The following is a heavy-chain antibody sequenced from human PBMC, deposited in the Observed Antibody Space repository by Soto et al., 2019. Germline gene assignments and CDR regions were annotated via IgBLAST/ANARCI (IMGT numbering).Heavy chain of an antibody. Sequence: ASVKVSCKASGYTFSAYYLHWVRQAPGQGLEWVGWINPNSGATNFARKFQGRVTMTRDTSISTAYMELSRLTSDDTAVYYCAITGTSGCYRVDSWFDSWGQGTLVTVSS. CDR3: AITGTSGCYRVDSWFDS. CDR2: INPNSGAT. CDR1: GYTFSAYY. D-gene: IGHD3-22*01. J-gene: IGHJ5*01. V-gene: IGHV1-2*02.